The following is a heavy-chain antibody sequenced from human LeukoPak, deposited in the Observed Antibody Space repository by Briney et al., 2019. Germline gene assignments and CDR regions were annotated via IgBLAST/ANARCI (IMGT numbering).Heavy chain of an antibody. Sequence: PGGSLRLSCAASGFTFSSYAMSWVRQAPGKGLEWVSGISGGGDNTHYADSVKGRFTISRDNSKNTLYVQVNSLGTEDTAAYYCAKGSYYDSSGSFYFDYWGQGTLVTVSS. V-gene: IGHV3-23*01. CDR3: AKGSYYDSSGSFYFDY. J-gene: IGHJ4*02. CDR2: ISGGGDNT. D-gene: IGHD3-22*01. CDR1: GFTFSSYA.